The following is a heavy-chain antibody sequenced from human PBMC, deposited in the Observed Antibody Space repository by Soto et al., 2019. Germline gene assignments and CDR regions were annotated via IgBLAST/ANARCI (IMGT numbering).Heavy chain of an antibody. CDR3: ARGSYYSSGTVHRPYDY. V-gene: IGHV3-64*02. D-gene: IGHD3-10*01. CDR2: ISYDGTIT. CDR1: GFTFSIYA. J-gene: IGHJ4*02. Sequence: GGSLRLSCATSGFTFSIYAMHWVRQAPGKGLEYVSAISYDGTITYYADSVKGRFTISRDDSRNTVYLQMGSLRPEDMAVYYCARGSYYSSGTVHRPYDYWGQGALVTVSS.